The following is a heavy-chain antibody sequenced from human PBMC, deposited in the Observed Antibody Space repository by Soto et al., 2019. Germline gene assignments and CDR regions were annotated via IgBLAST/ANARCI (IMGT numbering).Heavy chain of an antibody. CDR2: ISAYNGNT. J-gene: IGHJ6*03. CDR3: ARLSPDCSSTSCYLFHGLSKGMYYYYYMDV. V-gene: IGHV1-18*01. CDR1: GYTFTSYG. Sequence: ASVKVSCKASGYTFTSYGISWGRQAPGQGLEWMGWISAYNGNTNYAKKLQGRVTMTTDTSTSTAYMELRSLRSDDTAVYYCARLSPDCSSTSCYLFHGLSKGMYYYYYMDVWGKGTTVTVSS. D-gene: IGHD2-2*01.